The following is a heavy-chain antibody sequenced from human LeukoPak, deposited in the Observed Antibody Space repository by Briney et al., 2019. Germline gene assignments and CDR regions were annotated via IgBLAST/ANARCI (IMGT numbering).Heavy chain of an antibody. CDR2: ISDSGGST. D-gene: IGHD1-1*01. J-gene: IGHJ3*02. CDR3: ARARVTTGTTRIAFDI. V-gene: IGHV3-64*04. Sequence: GGSLRLSCSASGFPFSSYAMHWVRQAPGKGLEYVSAISDSGGSTYYADSVKGRFTVSRDNSKNTLHLQMNSLRAEDTAVHYCARARVTTGTTRIAFDIWGQGTMVTVSS. CDR1: GFPFSSYA.